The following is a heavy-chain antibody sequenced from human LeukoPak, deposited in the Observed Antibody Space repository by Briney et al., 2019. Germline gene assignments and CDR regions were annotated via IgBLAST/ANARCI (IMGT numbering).Heavy chain of an antibody. CDR2: ISYSGSTT. CDR3: SLLAVASPQDY. V-gene: IGHV3-48*03. Sequence: GGSLRLSCAASGFGFSSYEMHWVRQAPGKGLEWVSDISYSGSTTYYADSVRGRFTTSRDNAKNLLYLQMHSLRAEDTAIYYCSLLAVASPQDYWGQGTLVTVSS. CDR1: GFGFSSYE. D-gene: IGHD6-19*01. J-gene: IGHJ4*02.